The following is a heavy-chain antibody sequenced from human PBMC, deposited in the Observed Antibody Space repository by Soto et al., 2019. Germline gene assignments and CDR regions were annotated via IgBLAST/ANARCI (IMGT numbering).Heavy chain of an antibody. D-gene: IGHD5-12*01. CDR2: INHSGST. CDR3: ARGFLGWLQRNMRVDP. V-gene: IGHV4-34*01. J-gene: IGHJ5*02. Sequence: QVQLQQWGAGLLKPSETLSLTCAVYGGSFSGYYWSWIRQPPGKGLEWIGEINHSGSTNYNPSLKSRVTLAVDTSKSQISLKLSSVAAADTAVYYCARGFLGWLQRNMRVDPWGQRTLVTVSS. CDR1: GGSFSGYY.